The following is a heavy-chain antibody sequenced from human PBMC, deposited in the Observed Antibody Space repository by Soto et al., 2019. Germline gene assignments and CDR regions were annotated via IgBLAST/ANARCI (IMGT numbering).Heavy chain of an antibody. CDR3: TRVLAGTSGQFDY. CDR2: IGSDGSGT. CDR1: GFALSSYW. J-gene: IGHJ4*02. Sequence: EVQLVESGGGLVQPGGSLRLSCAASGFALSSYWMHWVRQAPGKGLVRVSRIGSDGSGTTYADSVKGRFTISRDNAKNTVYLQMTSLSAEDTAVYYCTRVLAGTSGQFDYWGQGTLVTVSS. D-gene: IGHD1-26*01. V-gene: IGHV3-74*01.